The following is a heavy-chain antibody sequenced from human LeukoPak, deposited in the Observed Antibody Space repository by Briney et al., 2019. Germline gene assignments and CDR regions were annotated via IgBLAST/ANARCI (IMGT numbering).Heavy chain of an antibody. CDR3: ASLIAARHPFDY. J-gene: IGHJ4*02. CDR2: ISSSSSYI. Sequence: GSLRLSCAASGFTFSSYSMNWVRQAPGKGLEWVSSISSSSSYIFYADSVKGRFTISRDNAKNSLYLQMNSLRAEDTAVYYCASLIAARHPFDYWGQGTLVTVSS. CDR1: GFTFSSYS. V-gene: IGHV3-21*01. D-gene: IGHD6-6*01.